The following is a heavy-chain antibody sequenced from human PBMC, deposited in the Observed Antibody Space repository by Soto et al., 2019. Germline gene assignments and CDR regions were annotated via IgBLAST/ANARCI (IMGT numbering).Heavy chain of an antibody. CDR2: ISGSGGST. J-gene: IGHJ4*02. V-gene: IGHV3-23*01. Sequence: GGSLRLSCAASGFTFSSYAMSWVRQAPGKGLEWVSAISGSGGSTYYADSVKGRFTISRDNSKNTLYLQMNSLRAEDTAVYYCAKSDGSYYTTYYFDYWGQGTLVTVSS. D-gene: IGHD1-26*01. CDR1: GFTFSSYA. CDR3: AKSDGSYYTTYYFDY.